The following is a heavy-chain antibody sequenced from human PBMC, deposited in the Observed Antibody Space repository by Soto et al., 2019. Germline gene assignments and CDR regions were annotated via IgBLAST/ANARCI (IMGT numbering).Heavy chain of an antibody. Sequence: QVQLVQSGAEVKKPGSSVKVSCKASGGTFSSYAISWVRQAPGQGLEWMGGIIPIFGTANYAQKFQGRVTITADEYTSTAYMELSSLRSEDTAVYYCARAASGGEAAAGTEAWFDPWGQGTLVTVSS. V-gene: IGHV1-69*01. D-gene: IGHD6-13*01. J-gene: IGHJ5*02. CDR1: GGTFSSYA. CDR3: ARAASGGEAAAGTEAWFDP. CDR2: IIPIFGTA.